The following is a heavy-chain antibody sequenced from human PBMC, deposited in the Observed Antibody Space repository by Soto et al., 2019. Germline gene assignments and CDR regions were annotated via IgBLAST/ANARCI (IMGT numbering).Heavy chain of an antibody. J-gene: IGHJ5*02. D-gene: IGHD2-15*01. CDR3: ARLGLCSGDRCRPDR. CDR2: IHNSGST. CDR1: GDPMTSDY. Sequence: QMQLQESGPGLVKPSETLSLTCTVPGDPMTSDYWSWIRQSPGKGLEWMGYIHNSGSTYYNPSLGSRVTISLDAAKKQYSLKLTSVTAADTAVYYCARLGLCSGDRCRPDRWGQGTLVTVSS. V-gene: IGHV4-59*08.